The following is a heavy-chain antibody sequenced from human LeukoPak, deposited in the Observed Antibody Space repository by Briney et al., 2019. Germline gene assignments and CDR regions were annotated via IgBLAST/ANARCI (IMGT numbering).Heavy chain of an antibody. CDR3: ALGLVTDY. V-gene: IGHV3-66*01. D-gene: IGHD3-9*01. Sequence: ETLSLTCTVSDGSISSYYCSWIRQPPGKGLEWVSVIYSGGSTYYADSVKGRFTISGDNSKNTLYLQMNSLRVEDTAVYYCALGLVTDYWGQGTLVTVSS. CDR2: IYSGGST. J-gene: IGHJ4*02. CDR1: DGSISSYY.